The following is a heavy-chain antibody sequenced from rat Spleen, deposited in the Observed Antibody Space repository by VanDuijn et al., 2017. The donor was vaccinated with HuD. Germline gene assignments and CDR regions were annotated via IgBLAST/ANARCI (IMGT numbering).Heavy chain of an antibody. CDR1: GITFRNYG. Sequence: EVELVESGGGLVQPGRSMKLSCAASGITFRNYGMAWVRQAPTKGLEWVASIIYDGIRTYYRDSVKGRFTISRDNAKSTLYLQMDNLRSEDTATYYCTTDLANNPFASWGQGTLVTVSS. D-gene: IGHD1-10*01. V-gene: IGHV5-20*01. CDR2: IIYDGIRT. J-gene: IGHJ3*01. CDR3: TTDLANNPFAS.